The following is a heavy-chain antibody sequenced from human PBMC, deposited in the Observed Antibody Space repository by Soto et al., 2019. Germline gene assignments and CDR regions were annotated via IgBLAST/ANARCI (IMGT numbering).Heavy chain of an antibody. CDR2: IKPDGSDT. V-gene: IGHV3-7*01. CDR1: GFTFTTYW. Sequence: EVQLVESGGGLVQPGGSLRLSCAASGFTFTTYWMGWVRQAPGKGLEWVANIKPDGSDTYYVDSVKGRFSISRDNAKNSLYLQMNSLRAEDTAVYCCAGRGISSSFYGGVYWGQGTLVTISS. J-gene: IGHJ4*02. CDR3: AGRGISSSFYGGVY. D-gene: IGHD6-13*01.